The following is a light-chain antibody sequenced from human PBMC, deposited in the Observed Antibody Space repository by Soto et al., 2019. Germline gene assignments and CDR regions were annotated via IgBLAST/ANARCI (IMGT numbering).Light chain of an antibody. CDR3: QQYNSYSGT. V-gene: IGKV1-5*01. J-gene: IGKJ4*02. Sequence: DIQMTQSPSTLSASAGDRATITCRASQSVSNKLAWYQRRPGQAPRLLMYGASSRATGVPERFSGSGSGTDFTLTISRLEPDDFAAYYCQQYNSYSGTFGGGTKVDI. CDR2: GAS. CDR1: QSVSNK.